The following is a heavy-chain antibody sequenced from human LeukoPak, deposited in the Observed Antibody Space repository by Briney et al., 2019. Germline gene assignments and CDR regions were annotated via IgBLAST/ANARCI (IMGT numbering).Heavy chain of an antibody. D-gene: IGHD2-2*01. CDR3: ARHHIVVVPAAGMDV. V-gene: IGHV4-34*01. Sequence: SETLSLTCAVYGGSFSGYYWSWIRQPPGKGLEWIGEINHSGSTNYNPSLESRVTISVDTSKNQFSLKLSSVTAADTAVYYCARHHIVVVPAAGMDVWGKGTTVTISS. J-gene: IGHJ6*03. CDR2: INHSGST. CDR1: GGSFSGYY.